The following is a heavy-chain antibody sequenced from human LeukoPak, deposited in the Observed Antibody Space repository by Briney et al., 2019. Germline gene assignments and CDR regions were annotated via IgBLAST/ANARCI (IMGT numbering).Heavy chain of an antibody. Sequence: GGTLRLSGVASGFSLCSYWMSWLRQGPGKEVEWVANIKQDRSKSYYVDSVKGRFTIYRDDAKNSVYLQMNSLRVEDTAVYFCARDQWLADYWGQGTLVTVS. D-gene: IGHD6-19*01. J-gene: IGHJ4*02. CDR2: IKQDRSKS. CDR1: GFSLCSYW. CDR3: ARDQWLADY. V-gene: IGHV3-7*01.